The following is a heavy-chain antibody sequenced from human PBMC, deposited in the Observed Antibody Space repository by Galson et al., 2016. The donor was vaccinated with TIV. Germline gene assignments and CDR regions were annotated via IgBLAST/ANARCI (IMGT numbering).Heavy chain of an antibody. V-gene: IGHV1-18*01. CDR2: ISVYNGNT. D-gene: IGHD6-25*01. CDR1: GSIFNNFG. Sequence: QSGAEVKRPGASVKVSCKASGSIFNNFGVSWVRQAPGQGLEWMAWISVYNGNTNHAQSLQGRVTLTTDTSTSTAYMELRSLRSDDTAVYYCARDTPSLLAAATMDYWGQGTLVTVSS. CDR3: ARDTPSLLAAATMDY. J-gene: IGHJ4*02.